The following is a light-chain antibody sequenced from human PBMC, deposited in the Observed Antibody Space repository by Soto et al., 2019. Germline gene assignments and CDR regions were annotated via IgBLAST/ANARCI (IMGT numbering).Light chain of an antibody. V-gene: IGLV1-40*01. CDR2: GNS. J-gene: IGLJ3*02. CDR3: QSYDSSLSGWV. Sequence: QPVLTQPPSVSGAPGQRVTISCTGSSSNIGAGYDVHWYQPLPGTAPNLLIYGNSNRPSGVPDRFSGSKSGTSASLAITGLQAEAEADYYCQSYDSSLSGWVFGGGTKLTVL. CDR1: SSNIGAGYD.